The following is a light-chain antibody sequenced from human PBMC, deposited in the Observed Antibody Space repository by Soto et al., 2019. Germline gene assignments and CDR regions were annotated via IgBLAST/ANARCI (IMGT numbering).Light chain of an antibody. CDR2: GAS. CDR1: QSVSSN. J-gene: IGKJ2*02. Sequence: EIVMTQSPATLSASPGERATLSCRASQSVSSNLAWYQQKPGKAPRLLSYGASTRDTGVPARFSGSGSGTEFTLTISRLQSEDFAVYYCHQYNNWPPGTFGYGTKVEIK. CDR3: HQYNNWPPGT. V-gene: IGKV3-15*01.